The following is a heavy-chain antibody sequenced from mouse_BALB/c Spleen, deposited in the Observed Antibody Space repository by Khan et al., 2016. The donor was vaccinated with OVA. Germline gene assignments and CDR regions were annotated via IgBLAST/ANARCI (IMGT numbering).Heavy chain of an antibody. CDR1: GYSITSDYA. Sequence: VQLKESGPGLVKPSQSLSLTCTVTGYSITSDYAWNWIRQFPGNKLEWMGYISYSGSTNYNPSLKSRISITRDTSRNQFFLQLNSVTTEDTATYYSARRYYYGHWYFDVWGAGTTVTVAS. J-gene: IGHJ1*01. CDR2: ISYSGST. D-gene: IGHD1-1*01. V-gene: IGHV3-2*02. CDR3: ARRYYYGHWYFDV.